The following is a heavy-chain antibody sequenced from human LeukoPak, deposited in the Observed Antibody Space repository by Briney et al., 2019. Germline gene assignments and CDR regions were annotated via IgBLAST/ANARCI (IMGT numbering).Heavy chain of an antibody. CDR2: IYSGGST. Sequence: GGSLRLSCAASGFTFSSYAMSWVRQAPGKGLEWVSVIYSGGSTSYADSVKGRFTISRDNSKNTLYLQMNSLRAEDTAVYYCARDHSSSWDYWGQGTLVTVSS. J-gene: IGHJ4*02. D-gene: IGHD6-6*01. CDR3: ARDHSSSWDY. CDR1: GFTFSSYA. V-gene: IGHV3-53*01.